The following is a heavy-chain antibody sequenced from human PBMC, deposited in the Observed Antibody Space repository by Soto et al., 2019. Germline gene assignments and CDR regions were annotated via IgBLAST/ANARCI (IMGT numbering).Heavy chain of an antibody. V-gene: IGHV4-34*01. D-gene: IGHD4-17*01. CDR1: GGSFSGYY. CDR2: INHSGST. Sequence: PSETLSLTCAVYGGSFSGYYWSWIRQPPGKGLEWIGEINHSGSTNYNPSLKSRVTISIDTFKNQLSLKLSSVTAADTAVYYCARAPSTVTRVYYYYYGLDVWGQGTTVTVSS. J-gene: IGHJ6*02. CDR3: ARAPSTVTRVYYYYYGLDV.